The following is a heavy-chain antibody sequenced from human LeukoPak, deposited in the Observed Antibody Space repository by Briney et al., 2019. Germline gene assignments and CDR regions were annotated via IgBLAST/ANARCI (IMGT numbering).Heavy chain of an antibody. CDR2: IYYSGST. J-gene: IGHJ4*02. D-gene: IGHD3-10*01. CDR1: GGSISSYY. V-gene: IGHV4-59*01. CDR3: ARREFRFYYFDY. Sequence: PSETLSLTCTVSGGSISSYYWSWIRQPPGKGLEWIGYIYYSGSTNYNPSLKSRVTISVDTSKNQFSLKLSSVTAADTAVYYCARREFRFYYFDYWGQGTLVTVSS.